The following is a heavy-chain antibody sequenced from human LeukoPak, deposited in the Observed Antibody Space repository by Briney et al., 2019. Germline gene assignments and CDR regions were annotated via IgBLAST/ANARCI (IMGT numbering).Heavy chain of an antibody. CDR1: GYTFTTYG. CDR2: ISTYNGNT. D-gene: IGHD5-18*01. V-gene: IGHV1-18*01. Sequence: GASGKVSCRSSGYTFTTYGITWVRQAPGQGLEWMGWISTYNGNTNYAQKLQGRVTMTTDTSTSTAYMELRSLRSDDTAMYYCARDRMDTGTYFDYWGQGTLVTVSS. J-gene: IGHJ4*02. CDR3: ARDRMDTGTYFDY.